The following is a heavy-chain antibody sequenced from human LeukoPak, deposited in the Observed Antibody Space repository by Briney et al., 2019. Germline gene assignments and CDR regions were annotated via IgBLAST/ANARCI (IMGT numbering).Heavy chain of an antibody. Sequence: SCKASGYTFTSYAMSWVRQAPGKGLEWVSVIYSGGSTYYADSVKGRFTISRDNSKNTLYLQMNSLRAEDTAVYYCARVGGSYYHFDYWGQGTLVTVSS. CDR3: ARVGGSYYHFDY. D-gene: IGHD1-26*01. J-gene: IGHJ4*02. CDR1: GYTFTSYA. CDR2: IYSGGST. V-gene: IGHV3-66*01.